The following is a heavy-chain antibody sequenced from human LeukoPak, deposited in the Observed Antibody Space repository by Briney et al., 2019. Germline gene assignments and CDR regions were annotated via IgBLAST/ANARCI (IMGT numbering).Heavy chain of an antibody. CDR3: AKGDIVVVPAAAH. V-gene: IGHV3-23*01. D-gene: IGHD2-2*01. J-gene: IGHJ4*02. CDR1: GFTFSSYA. Sequence: GGSLRLSCVASGFTFSSYAMSWVRQAPGKGLEWVSAISGSGGSTYYADSVKGRFTISRDNSKNTLYLQMNSLRAEDTAVNYCAKGDIVVVPAAAHWGQGTLVTVSS. CDR2: ISGSGGST.